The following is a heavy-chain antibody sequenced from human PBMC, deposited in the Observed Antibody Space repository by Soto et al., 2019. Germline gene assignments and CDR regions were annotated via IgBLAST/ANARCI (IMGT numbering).Heavy chain of an antibody. Sequence: GGSLRLSCAASGFTFSSYAMSWVRQAPGKGLEWVSAISGSGGSTYYADSVKGRFTISRDNSKNTLYLQMNSLRAEDTAVYYCANSLLHNEGGAYYYYGMDVWGQGTTVTVSS. V-gene: IGHV3-23*01. CDR3: ANSLLHNEGGAYYYYGMDV. CDR1: GFTFSSYA. CDR2: ISGSGGST. D-gene: IGHD2-15*01. J-gene: IGHJ6*02.